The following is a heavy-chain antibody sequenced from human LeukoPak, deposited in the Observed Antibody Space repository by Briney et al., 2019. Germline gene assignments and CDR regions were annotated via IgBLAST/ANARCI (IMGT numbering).Heavy chain of an antibody. J-gene: IGHJ4*02. D-gene: IGHD6-19*01. CDR1: GDSVSSKNGA. CDR3: AWDLGTTGWHTFDY. CDR2: TYYRSKWYN. Sequence: SQTLSLTCAVSGDSVSSKNGAWTWIRQSPSRGLEWLGRTYYRSKWYNDYAESMEGRMTISQDTSKNQYSLHLNSVTPDDTAVYYCAWDLGTTGWHTFDYWGQGTLVTVSS. V-gene: IGHV6-1*01.